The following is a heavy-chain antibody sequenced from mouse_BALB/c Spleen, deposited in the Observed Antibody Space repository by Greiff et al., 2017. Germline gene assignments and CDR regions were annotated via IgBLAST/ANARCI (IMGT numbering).Heavy chain of an antibody. Sequence: QVQLKESGAELVKPGASVKLSCKASGYTFTSYYMYWVKQRPGQGLEWIGEINPSNGGTNFNEKFKSKATLTVDKSSSTAYMQLSSLTSEDSAVYYCTRSGDYDDGWFAYWGQGTLVTVSA. V-gene: IGHV1S81*02. D-gene: IGHD2-4*01. J-gene: IGHJ3*01. CDR2: INPSNGGT. CDR3: TRSGDYDDGWFAY. CDR1: GYTFTSYY.